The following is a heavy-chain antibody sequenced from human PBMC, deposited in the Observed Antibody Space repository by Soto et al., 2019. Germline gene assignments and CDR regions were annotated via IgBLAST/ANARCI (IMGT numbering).Heavy chain of an antibody. V-gene: IGHV3-30*18. CDR2: ISYDGSNK. Sequence: QVQLVESGGGVVQPGRSLRLSCAASGFTFSSYGMHWVRQAPGKGLVWVAVISYDGSNKYYADSVKGRFTISRDNSKNTLYLQMNSLRAEDTAVYYCAKDHPPCRGGSCYGFDYWGQGTLVTVSS. J-gene: IGHJ4*02. D-gene: IGHD2-15*01. CDR3: AKDHPPCRGGSCYGFDY. CDR1: GFTFSSYG.